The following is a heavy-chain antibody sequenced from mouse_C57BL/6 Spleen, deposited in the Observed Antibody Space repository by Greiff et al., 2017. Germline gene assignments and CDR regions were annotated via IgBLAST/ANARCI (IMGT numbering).Heavy chain of an antibody. CDR3: AYYYGCGGYFDV. D-gene: IGHD1-1*01. V-gene: IGHV1-55*01. J-gene: IGHJ1*03. CDR2: IYPGSGST. Sequence: QVQLKQSGAELVKPGASVKMSCKASGYTFTSYWITWVKQRPGQGLEWIGDIYPGSGSTNYNEKFKSKATLTVDTSSSTAYMQLSSLTSEDSAVYYCAYYYGCGGYFDVWGTGTTVTVSS. CDR1: GYTFTSYW.